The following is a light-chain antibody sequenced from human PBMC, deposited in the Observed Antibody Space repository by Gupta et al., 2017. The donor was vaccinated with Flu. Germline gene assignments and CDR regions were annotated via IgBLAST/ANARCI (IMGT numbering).Light chain of an antibody. Sequence: EIVMTQSPATLSVSPGEGATLSCRASQSVSSNLAWYQQKAGQAPRLLIFGASTRATGIPDRFSGSESGTEFTLTISSLQSEDLAVYYCQQYNNWPRTFGQGTKVEIK. J-gene: IGKJ1*01. CDR2: GAS. V-gene: IGKV3-15*01. CDR3: QQYNNWPRT. CDR1: QSVSSN.